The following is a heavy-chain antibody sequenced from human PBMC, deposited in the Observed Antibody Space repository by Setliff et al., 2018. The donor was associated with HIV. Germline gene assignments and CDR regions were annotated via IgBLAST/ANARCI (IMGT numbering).Heavy chain of an antibody. Sequence: ASVKVSCKASGYTFTSSDINWVRQATGQGLEWMGWMNPNSGNTGYAQKFQGRVTMTRNTSISTAYMELSSLRSEDTAMYYCARGRGSSAWFDPWGQGTLVTVSS. D-gene: IGHD3-10*01. J-gene: IGHJ5*02. CDR2: MNPNSGNT. V-gene: IGHV1-8*02. CDR3: ARGRGSSAWFDP. CDR1: GYTFTSSD.